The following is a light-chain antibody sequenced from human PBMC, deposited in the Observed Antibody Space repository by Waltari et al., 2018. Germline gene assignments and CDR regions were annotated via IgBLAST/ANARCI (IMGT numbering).Light chain of an antibody. CDR3: MQGSHLYS. CDR2: KVS. V-gene: IGKV2-30*02. J-gene: IGKJ2*03. Sequence: DVVMTQSPLSLPITPGQPASMTCRSSQSLLHSNGNTYLSWFLQKPGQPPRRLIYKVSNRDSVVPDRFSGSGAGTDFTLKISRVEAEDVGVYYCMQGSHLYSFGQGTKVEIK. CDR1: QSLLHSNGNTY.